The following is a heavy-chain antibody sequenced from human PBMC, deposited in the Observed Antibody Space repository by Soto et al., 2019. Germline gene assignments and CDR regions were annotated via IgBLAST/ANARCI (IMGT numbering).Heavy chain of an antibody. CDR1: GGSISSSSYY. CDR3: ARILELLGDAFDI. CDR2: IYYSGST. D-gene: IGHD1-7*01. J-gene: IGHJ3*02. V-gene: IGHV4-39*01. Sequence: QLQLQESGPGLVKPSETLSLTCTVSGGSISSSSYYWGWIRQPPGKGLEWIGSIYYSGSTYYNPSLKRRVTISVDTSKNQFSLKLSSVTAADTAVYYCARILELLGDAFDIWGQGTMVTVSS.